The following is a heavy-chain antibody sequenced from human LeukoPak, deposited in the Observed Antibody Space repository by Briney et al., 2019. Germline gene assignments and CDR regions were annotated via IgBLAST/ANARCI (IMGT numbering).Heavy chain of an antibody. D-gene: IGHD1-20*01. V-gene: IGHV3-9*03. CDR2: ISWNSGSI. CDR1: GFTFSSYT. J-gene: IGHJ3*02. Sequence: GGSLRLSCAASGFTFSSYTMNWVRQAPGKGPEWVSGISWNSGSIGYADSVKGRFTISRDNAKNSLYLQMNSLRAEDMALYYCAKGLTGTAADAFDIWGQGTMVTVSS. CDR3: AKGLTGTAADAFDI.